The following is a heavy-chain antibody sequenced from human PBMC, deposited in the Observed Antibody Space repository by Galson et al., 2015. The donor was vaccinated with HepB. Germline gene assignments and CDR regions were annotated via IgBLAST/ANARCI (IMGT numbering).Heavy chain of an antibody. J-gene: IGHJ6*02. Sequence: SLRLSCAASGFTFSSYSMNWVRQAPGKGLEWVSSISSSSSYIYYADSVKGRFTISRDNAKNSLYLQMNSLRAEDTAVYYCARDLYYGSGSLDYYYYYGMDVWGQGTTVTVSS. CDR1: GFTFSSYS. CDR2: ISSSSSYI. CDR3: ARDLYYGSGSLDYYYYYGMDV. D-gene: IGHD3-10*01. V-gene: IGHV3-21*01.